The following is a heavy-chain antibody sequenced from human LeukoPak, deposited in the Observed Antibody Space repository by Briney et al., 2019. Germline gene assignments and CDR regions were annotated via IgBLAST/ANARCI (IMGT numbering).Heavy chain of an antibody. J-gene: IGHJ5*02. CDR1: GFTFSDYY. V-gene: IGHV3-11*04. Sequence: GGSLRLSCAASGFTFSDYYMSWIRQAPGKGLEWVSYISSSGSTIYYADSVKGRFTISRDNAKNSLYLQMNSLRAEDTAVYYCARALIGYCSGGSCYEAWLDPWGQGTLVTVSS. CDR3: ARALIGYCSGGSCYEAWLDP. CDR2: ISSSGSTI. D-gene: IGHD2-15*01.